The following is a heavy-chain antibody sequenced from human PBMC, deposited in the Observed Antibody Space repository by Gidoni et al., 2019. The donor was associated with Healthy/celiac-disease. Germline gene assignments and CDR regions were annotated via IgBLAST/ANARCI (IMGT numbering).Heavy chain of an antibody. J-gene: IGHJ4*02. V-gene: IGHV3-21*01. Sequence: EVQLVESGGGLVKPGASLRLSCAASGFTFSSYSMNWARQAPGKGLVWVSSISSSCSYIYYADSVKGRFTISRDNAKNSLYLQMNSLRAEDTAVYYCARGRDGYCSGGSCWGQGTLVTVSA. CDR3: ARGRDGYCSGGSC. CDR1: GFTFSSYS. D-gene: IGHD2-15*01. CDR2: ISSSCSYI.